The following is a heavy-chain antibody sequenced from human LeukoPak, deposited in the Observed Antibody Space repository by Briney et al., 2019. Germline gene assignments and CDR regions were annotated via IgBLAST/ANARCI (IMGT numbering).Heavy chain of an antibody. V-gene: IGHV4-39*01. CDR2: IYHGGSTDSYTGRT. CDR1: GGSISSSSYY. Sequence: PSETLSLTCTVSGGSISSSSYYWGWIRQPPGKGLEWIGTIYHGGSTDSYTGRTYYKSSLKSRVTISVDTSNNQFSLTMASVTAADTAVYCCARLPRGLIRSYWGQGTLVTVSS. D-gene: IGHD3-16*01. J-gene: IGHJ4*02. CDR3: ARLPRGLIRSY.